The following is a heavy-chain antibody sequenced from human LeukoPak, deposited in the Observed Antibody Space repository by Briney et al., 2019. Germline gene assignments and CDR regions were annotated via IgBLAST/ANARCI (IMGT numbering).Heavy chain of an antibody. CDR2: ISYDGSNK. CDR3: ARDRLAVATTPDY. Sequence: GGSLRLSCAASGFTFSSSAMHWVRQAPGKGLEWVAVISYDGSNKYYADSVKGRFTISRDNSKNTLYLQMNSLRAEDAAVYYCARDRLAVATTPDYWGQGTLVTVSS. V-gene: IGHV3-30*04. CDR1: GFTFSSSA. D-gene: IGHD5-12*01. J-gene: IGHJ4*02.